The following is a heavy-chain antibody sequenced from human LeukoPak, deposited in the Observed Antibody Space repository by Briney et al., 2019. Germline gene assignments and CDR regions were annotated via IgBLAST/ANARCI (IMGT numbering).Heavy chain of an antibody. J-gene: IGHJ4*02. Sequence: SETLSLTCTGSGGSISSYYWGWIRQPPGKGLEWIGSIYYSGSTNYNPSLKSRVTISVDTSKNQFSLKLSSVTAADTAVYYCARLHSSGWFDYWGQGTLVTVSS. CDR1: GGSISSYY. D-gene: IGHD6-19*01. CDR3: ARLHSSGWFDY. CDR2: IYYSGST. V-gene: IGHV4-39*01.